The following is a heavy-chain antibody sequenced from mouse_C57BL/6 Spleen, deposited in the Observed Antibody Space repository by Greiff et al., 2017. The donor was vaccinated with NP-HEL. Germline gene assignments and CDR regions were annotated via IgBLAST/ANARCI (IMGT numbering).Heavy chain of an antibody. CDR2: INYDGSST. V-gene: IGHV5-16*01. CDR3: ATIYYGNAMDY. D-gene: IGHD2-1*01. Sequence: EVQLQESEGGLVQPGSSMKLSCTASGFTFSDYYMAWVRQVPEKGLEWVANINYDGSSTYYLDSLKSRFIISRDNAKNILYLQMSSLKSEDTATYYCATIYYGNAMDYWGQGTSVTVSS. J-gene: IGHJ4*01. CDR1: GFTFSDYY.